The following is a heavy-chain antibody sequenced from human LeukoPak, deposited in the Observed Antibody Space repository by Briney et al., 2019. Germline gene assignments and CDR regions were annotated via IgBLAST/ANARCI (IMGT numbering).Heavy chain of an antibody. CDR2: IKQDGSEK. J-gene: IGHJ4*02. CDR1: AFIFSSYW. V-gene: IGHV3-7*01. CDR3: ARAVGYFWSGPRFDY. D-gene: IGHD3-3*01. Sequence: GGSLRLSCAASAFIFSSYWMSWVRQAPGKGLEWVANIKQDGSEKYYVDSVKGRFTFSRDNVKNSLYLQMNSLRAEDTAVYYCARAVGYFWSGPRFDYWGQGALVTVSS.